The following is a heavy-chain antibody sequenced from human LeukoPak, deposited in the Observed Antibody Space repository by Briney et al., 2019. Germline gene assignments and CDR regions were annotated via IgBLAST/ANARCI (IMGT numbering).Heavy chain of an antibody. CDR1: GGSISSGGYY. J-gene: IGHJ4*02. Sequence: SETLSLTCTVSGGSISSGGYYWSWIRQPPGKGLEWIGYIYHSGSTYYNPSLKSRVTISVDRSKNQFSLKLSSVTAADTAVYYCARAHRDYYDSSGYILDWGQGTLVTVSS. CDR2: IYHSGST. V-gene: IGHV4-30-2*01. D-gene: IGHD3-22*01. CDR3: ARAHRDYYDSSGYILD.